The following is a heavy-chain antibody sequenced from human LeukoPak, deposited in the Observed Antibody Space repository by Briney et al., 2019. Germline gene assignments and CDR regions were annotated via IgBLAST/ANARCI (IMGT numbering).Heavy chain of an antibody. J-gene: IGHJ4*02. CDR3: AKGSVRYDSSGYSAGDY. V-gene: IGHV3-30*18. CDR1: GFTFSSYG. Sequence: GGSLRLSCAASGFTFSSYGMHWVRQAPGKGLEWVAVISYDGSNKYYADSGKGRFTISRDNSKNTLYLQMNSLRAEDTAVYYCAKGSVRYDSSGYSAGDYWGQGTLVTVSS. D-gene: IGHD3-22*01. CDR2: ISYDGSNK.